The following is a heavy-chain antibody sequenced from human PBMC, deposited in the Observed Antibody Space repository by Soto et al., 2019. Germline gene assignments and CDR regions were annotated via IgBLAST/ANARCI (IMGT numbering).Heavy chain of an antibody. CDR3: ARHSSGTSFDP. D-gene: IGHD3-10*01. J-gene: IGHJ5*02. CDR1: GGSISSYY. Sequence: SETLSLTCTVSGGSISSYYWSWIRQPPGKGLEWIGYIYYSGSTNYNPSLKSRVAISVDTSKNEFSLKLSSVTAADTAVYYCARHSSGTSFDPWGQGTLVTVSS. CDR2: IYYSGST. V-gene: IGHV4-59*08.